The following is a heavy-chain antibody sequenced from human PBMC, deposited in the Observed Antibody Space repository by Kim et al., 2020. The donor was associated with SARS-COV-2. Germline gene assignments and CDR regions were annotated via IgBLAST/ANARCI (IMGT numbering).Heavy chain of an antibody. CDR1: RGSISGYY. Sequence: SETLSLTCIVSRGSISGYYWSWIRQPPGKGLEWIGHIYHSGRTNYNPSLMSRVSISVDTSKNQFSLTLSSVTAADTAVYYCAKYDHGEGNWFGPWGQGTL. V-gene: IGHV4-59*01. CDR3: AKYDHGEGNWFGP. D-gene: IGHD2-21*01. CDR2: IYHSGRT. J-gene: IGHJ5*02.